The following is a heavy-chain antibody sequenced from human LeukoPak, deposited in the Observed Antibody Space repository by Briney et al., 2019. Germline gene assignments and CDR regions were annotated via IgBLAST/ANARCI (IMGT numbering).Heavy chain of an antibody. Sequence: SETLSLTCAVYGGSFSGYYWSWIRQPPGKGLEWIGEINHSGSTNYNPSLKSRVTISVDTSKNQFSLKLSSVTAADTAVYCCARHGGFASPLGYWGQGTLVTVSS. J-gene: IGHJ4*02. CDR3: ARHGGFASPLGY. CDR1: GGSFSGYY. CDR2: INHSGST. V-gene: IGHV4-34*01. D-gene: IGHD3-16*01.